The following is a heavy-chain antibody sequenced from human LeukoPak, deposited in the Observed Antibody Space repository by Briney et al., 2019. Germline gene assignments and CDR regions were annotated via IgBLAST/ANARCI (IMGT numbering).Heavy chain of an antibody. J-gene: IGHJ5*02. V-gene: IGHV1-8*02. Sequence: GASVKVSCKASGYTFTSYDINWVRQATGQGLEWMGWMNPNSGNTGYAQKFQGRVTMTRNTSISTAYMELSSLRSEDTAVYYCARGRIYYGDYPNWFDPWGQGTLVTVSS. CDR3: ARGRIYYGDYPNWFDP. CDR2: MNPNSGNT. CDR1: GYTFTSYD. D-gene: IGHD4-17*01.